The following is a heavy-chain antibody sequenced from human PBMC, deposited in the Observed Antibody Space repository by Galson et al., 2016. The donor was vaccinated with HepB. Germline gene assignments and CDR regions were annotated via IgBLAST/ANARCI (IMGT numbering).Heavy chain of an antibody. CDR3: AKEIGVADLFDY. CDR2: VSDDGNTK. V-gene: IGHV3-30*18. D-gene: IGHD6-19*01. Sequence: SLRLSCAASGFTFSRYSMHWVRQAPGKGLEWVAVVSDDGNTKYYAEFVKGRFTISRDNSQNTLYLHINSLRKDDTAVYYCAKEIGVADLFDYWGQGTLVTVSS. J-gene: IGHJ4*02. CDR1: GFTFSRYS.